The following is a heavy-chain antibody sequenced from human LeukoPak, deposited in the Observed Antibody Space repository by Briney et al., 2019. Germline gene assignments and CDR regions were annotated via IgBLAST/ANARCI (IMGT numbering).Heavy chain of an antibody. D-gene: IGHD2-2*02. Sequence: GGSLRLSCAASAFTFSDYSMNWVRQAPGKGLEWVSYISGRSSTIYYADSVKGRFTISRDNAKNSLYLQMNSLRAEDTAVYYCARDPFYCSSTSCYIDYWGQGTLVTVSS. CDR1: AFTFSDYS. CDR3: ARDPFYCSSTSCYIDY. J-gene: IGHJ4*02. CDR2: ISGRSSTI. V-gene: IGHV3-48*04.